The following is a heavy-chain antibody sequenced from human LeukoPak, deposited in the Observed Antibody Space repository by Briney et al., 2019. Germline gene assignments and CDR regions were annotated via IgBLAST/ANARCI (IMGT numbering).Heavy chain of an antibody. CDR3: AVDPSNNSGRNPYFDY. D-gene: IGHD1-14*01. Sequence: LQGRVTMTTDTSTNTAYMELRSLRSDDTAVYYCAVDPSNNSGRNPYFDYWGQGTLVTVSS. V-gene: IGHV1-18*01. J-gene: IGHJ4*02.